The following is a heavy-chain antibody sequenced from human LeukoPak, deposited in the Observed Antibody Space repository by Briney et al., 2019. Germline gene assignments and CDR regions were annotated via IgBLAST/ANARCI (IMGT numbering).Heavy chain of an antibody. D-gene: IGHD3-10*01. J-gene: IGHJ4*02. CDR3: ARGGWENMVRGVIPDY. Sequence: GGSLRLSCAASGFTFSSYAMSWVRQAPGKGLEWVSAISGSGGSTYYADSVKGRFTISRDNSKNTLYLQMNSLRAEDTAVYYCARGGWENMVRGVIPDYWGQGTLVTVSS. V-gene: IGHV3-23*01. CDR1: GFTFSSYA. CDR2: ISGSGGST.